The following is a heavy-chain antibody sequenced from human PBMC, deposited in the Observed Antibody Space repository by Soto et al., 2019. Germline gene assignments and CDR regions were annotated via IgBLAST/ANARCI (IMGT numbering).Heavy chain of an antibody. V-gene: IGHV4-31*03. CDR2: ISYSGST. CDR3: ARYYDDASAYYYGLDY. Sequence: PSETLSLTCTVSGGSISSGGYYWSWIRQHPGTGLEWIGHISYSGSTYYNTSLKSRVTTSIDKSKNQFSLNLDSVTAADTAVYFCARYYDDASAYYYGLDYWGQGTLVTVSS. J-gene: IGHJ4*02. CDR1: GGSISSGGYY. D-gene: IGHD3-22*01.